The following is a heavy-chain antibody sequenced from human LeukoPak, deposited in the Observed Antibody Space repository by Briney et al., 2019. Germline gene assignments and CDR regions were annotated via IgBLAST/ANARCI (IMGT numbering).Heavy chain of an antibody. CDR1: GGTFSSYA. Sequence: SVKVSCKASGGTFSSYAISWVRQAPGQGLEWMGRIIPILGTANYAQKFQGRVTITADKSTSTAYMELSSLRSEDTAVYYCARDRQSPDSSGYYYLADWGQGTLVTVSS. CDR3: ARDRQSPDSSGYYYLAD. J-gene: IGHJ4*02. D-gene: IGHD3-22*01. V-gene: IGHV1-69*04. CDR2: IIPILGTA.